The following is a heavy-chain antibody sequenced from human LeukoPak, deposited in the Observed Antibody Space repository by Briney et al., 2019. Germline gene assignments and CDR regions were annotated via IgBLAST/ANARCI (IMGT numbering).Heavy chain of an antibody. CDR3: ARRIAAAGYDAFDI. CDR2: ISGSGGST. D-gene: IGHD6-13*01. Sequence: GGSLRLSCAASGFTFSSYAMSWVRQAPGKGLEWISAISGSGGSTYYADSVKGRFTISRDNAKNSLYLQMNSLRAEDTAVYYCARRIAAAGYDAFDIWGQGTMVTVSS. J-gene: IGHJ3*02. V-gene: IGHV3-23*01. CDR1: GFTFSSYA.